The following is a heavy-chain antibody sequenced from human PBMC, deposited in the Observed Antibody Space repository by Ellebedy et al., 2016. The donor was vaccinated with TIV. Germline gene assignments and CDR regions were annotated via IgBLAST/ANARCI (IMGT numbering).Heavy chain of an antibody. CDR2: ISSSSSYI. Sequence: GESLKISCAASGFTFSSYSMNWVRQAPGKGLEWVSSISSSSSYIYYADSVKGRFTIPRDNAKTSLHLQMNGLRAEDTAVYYCARHTDYALDYWGQGALVTVSS. D-gene: IGHD4-17*01. V-gene: IGHV3-21*01. J-gene: IGHJ4*02. CDR3: ARHTDYALDY. CDR1: GFTFSSYS.